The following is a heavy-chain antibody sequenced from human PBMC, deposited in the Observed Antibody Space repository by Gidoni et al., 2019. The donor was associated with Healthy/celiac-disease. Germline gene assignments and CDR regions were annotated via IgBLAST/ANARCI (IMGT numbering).Heavy chain of an antibody. V-gene: IGHV3-21*01. CDR2: ISSSSSYI. CDR1: GFTFSSYS. CDR3: ARDEVAGDY. J-gene: IGHJ4*02. Sequence: EVQLVESGGGLVKPGGSLGLSCAASGFTFSSYSMNWVRQAPGKGLEWVSSISSSSSYIYYAESVKGRFTISRDNAKNSLYLQMNSLRAEDTAVYYCARDEVAGDYWGQGTLVTVSS. D-gene: IGHD6-19*01.